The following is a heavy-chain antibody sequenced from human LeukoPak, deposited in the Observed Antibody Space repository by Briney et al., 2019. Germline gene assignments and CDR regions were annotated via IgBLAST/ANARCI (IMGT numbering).Heavy chain of an antibody. J-gene: IGHJ5*01. CDR1: GGSISSSSYY. V-gene: IGHV4-39*07. CDR2: IYYSGST. D-gene: IGHD2-2*02. CDR3: ARGRYCSSTSCYTGGVGWFDS. Sequence: SETLSLTRTVSGGSISSSSYYWGWIRQPPGKGLEWIGSIYYSGSTYYNPSLKSRVTISVDTSKNQFSLKLSSVTAADTAVYYCARGRYCSSTSCYTGGVGWFDSWGQGTLVTVSS.